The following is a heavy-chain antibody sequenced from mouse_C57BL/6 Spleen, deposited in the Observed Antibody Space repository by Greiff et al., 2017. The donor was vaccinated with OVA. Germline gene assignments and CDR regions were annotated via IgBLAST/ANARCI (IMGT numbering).Heavy chain of an antibody. J-gene: IGHJ1*03. V-gene: IGHV1-80*01. D-gene: IGHD1-1*01. CDR1: GYAFSSYW. CDR2: IYPGDGDT. CDR3: ARRITTNYDV. Sequence: VMLVESGAELVKPGASVKISCKASGYAFSSYWMNWVKQRPGKGLEWIGQIYPGDGDTNYNGKFKGKATLTADKSSSTAYMQLSSLTSEDSAVYFCARRITTNYDVWGTGTTVTVSS.